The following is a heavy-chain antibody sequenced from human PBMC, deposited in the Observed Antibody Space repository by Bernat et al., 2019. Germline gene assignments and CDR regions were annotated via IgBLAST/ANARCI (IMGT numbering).Heavy chain of an antibody. V-gene: IGHV3-48*01. CDR3: ANLALLVRGDFDY. D-gene: IGHD3-10*01. Sequence: EVQLVESGGGLVQPGGSLRLSCAASGFTFSSYSMNWVRQAPGKGLEWVSYISSSSSTIYYADSVKGRFTISRDNAKNSLYLQMNSLRAEDTAVYYCANLALLVRGDFDYWGQGTLVTVSS. CDR1: GFTFSSYS. J-gene: IGHJ4*02. CDR2: ISSSSSTI.